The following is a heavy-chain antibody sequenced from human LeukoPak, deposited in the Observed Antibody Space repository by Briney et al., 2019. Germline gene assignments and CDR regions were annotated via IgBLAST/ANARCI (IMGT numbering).Heavy chain of an antibody. D-gene: IGHD6-19*01. V-gene: IGHV1-69*01. Sequence: ASVRVSCKASGGTFSRYAISWVRQAPGQGLEWMGGIIPMFGIANYAQKFQGRVTITADESTSTAYMELSSLRSEDTAVYYCARDRPYTGGWIGFDYWGQGTPATLSS. CDR3: ARDRPYTGGWIGFDY. CDR1: GGTFSRYA. J-gene: IGHJ4*02. CDR2: IIPMFGIA.